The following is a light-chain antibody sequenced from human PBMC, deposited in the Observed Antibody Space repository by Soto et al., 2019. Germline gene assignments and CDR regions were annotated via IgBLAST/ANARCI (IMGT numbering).Light chain of an antibody. V-gene: IGKV3-15*01. CDR1: QSVSSN. CDR3: QQYNNWPPLT. Sequence: EKVMTQSPATLSVSPGERATLSCRASQSVSSNLAWYQRKPGQAPRLLIYGASTRATGIPARFRGSGSGTEFTLTISSLQSEDFAVYYCQQYNNWPPLTFGGGTKVEIK. CDR2: GAS. J-gene: IGKJ4*01.